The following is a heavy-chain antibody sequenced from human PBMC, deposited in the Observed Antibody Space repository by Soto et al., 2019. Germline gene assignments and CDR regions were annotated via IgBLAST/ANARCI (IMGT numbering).Heavy chain of an antibody. V-gene: IGHV3-23*01. J-gene: IGHJ4*02. CDR3: VKDQGVYPGSAPFDF. D-gene: IGHD1-26*01. CDR1: GFSFGTSA. Sequence: GGSLRLSCSASGFSFGTSAMNWVRQAPGKGLEWVSAISGSGITTYYADSVMGRFTISRDNSRNTLDLQLNSLGVEDTALYYCVKDQGVYPGSAPFDFWGQGAPVTVSS. CDR2: ISGSGITT.